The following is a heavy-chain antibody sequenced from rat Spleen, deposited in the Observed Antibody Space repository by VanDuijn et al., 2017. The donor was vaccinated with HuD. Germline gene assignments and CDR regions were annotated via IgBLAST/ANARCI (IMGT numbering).Heavy chain of an antibody. CDR1: GHSITSTFR. J-gene: IGHJ3*01. Sequence: EVQLQESGPGLVKPSQSLSLTCSVTGHSITSTFRWNWIRKFPGNKLEWMGYISSAGSTNYNPSLKSRISITRDTSKNQFFLQVNSVTSEDTATYYCARSDGTHYYLPFANWGQGTLVTVSS. CDR2: ISSAGST. CDR3: ARSDGTHYYLPFAN. V-gene: IGHV3-3*01. D-gene: IGHD1-12*02.